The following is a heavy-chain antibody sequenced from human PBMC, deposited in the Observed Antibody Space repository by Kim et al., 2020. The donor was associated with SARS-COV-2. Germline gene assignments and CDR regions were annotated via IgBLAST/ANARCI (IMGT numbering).Heavy chain of an antibody. CDR3: AKDQKAGQRQLWCFDY. CDR2: ISGSCGST. D-gene: IGHD5-18*01. J-gene: IGHJ4*02. Sequence: GGSLRLSCAASGFTFSSYAMSWVRQAPGKGLEWVSAISGSCGSTYYADSVKGRFTISRDNSKNTLYLQMNSLRAEDTAVYYCAKDQKAGQRQLWCFDYWGQGTLVTVSS. V-gene: IGHV3-23*01. CDR1: GFTFSSYA.